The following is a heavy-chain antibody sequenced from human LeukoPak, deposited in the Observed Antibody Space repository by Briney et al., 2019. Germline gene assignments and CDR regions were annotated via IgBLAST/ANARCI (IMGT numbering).Heavy chain of an antibody. CDR2: IYTSGST. CDR1: GGSISSYY. V-gene: IGHV4-4*07. CDR3: ARDHRWLQGYYYYNGMDV. Sequence: SETLSLTCTVSGGSISSYYWSWIRQPAGKGLEWIGRIYTSGSTNYNPSLKSRVTMSVDTSKNQFSLKLSPVTAAESAIYYCARDHRWLQGYYYYNGMDVWGQGTTVTVSS. J-gene: IGHJ6*02. D-gene: IGHD5-24*01.